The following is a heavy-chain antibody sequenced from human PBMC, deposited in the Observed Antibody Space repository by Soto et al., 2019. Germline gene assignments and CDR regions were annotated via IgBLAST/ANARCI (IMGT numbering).Heavy chain of an antibody. D-gene: IGHD2-15*01. V-gene: IGHV3-23*01. CDR3: AKGPCSGGSCYSCHFDY. J-gene: IGHJ4*02. CDR1: GFTLSSYA. Sequence: EVQLLESGGGLVQPGGSLRLSCVGSGFTLSSYAMSWVRQAPGKGLEWVSGISGSGASTDYADSVKGRFTTSRDNSENTLFLQMNSLRGEDTAVYYCAKGPCSGGSCYSCHFDYWGQGTLVTVSS. CDR2: ISGSGAST.